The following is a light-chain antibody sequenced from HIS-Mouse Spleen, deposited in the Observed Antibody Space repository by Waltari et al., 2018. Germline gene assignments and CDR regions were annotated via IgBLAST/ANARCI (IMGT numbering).Light chain of an antibody. CDR1: KLGDKY. J-gene: IGLJ3*02. CDR3: QAWDSSTVWV. Sequence: SYELTQPPSVSVSPGQTASITCSGDKLGDKYACWYQQKPGQSPVLVIYQDSKRPSGNPERFSGSNSGNTATLTISGTQSMDEADYYCQAWDSSTVWVFGGGTKLTVL. V-gene: IGLV3-1*01. CDR2: QDS.